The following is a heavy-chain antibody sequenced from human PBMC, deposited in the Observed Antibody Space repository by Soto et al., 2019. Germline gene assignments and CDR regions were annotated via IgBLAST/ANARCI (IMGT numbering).Heavy chain of an antibody. CDR2: IIPIFGTA. CDR1: GGTFSSYA. V-gene: IGHV1-69*01. Sequence: QVQLVQSGAEVKKPGSSVKVSCKASGGTFSSYAISWVRQAPGQGLEWMGGIIPIFGTANYAQKFQGRVTITADESTSTAYMELSSLRSEDTAVYYCARLISQWELTYFAYWGQGTLVTVSS. J-gene: IGHJ4*02. CDR3: ARLISQWELTYFAY. D-gene: IGHD1-26*01.